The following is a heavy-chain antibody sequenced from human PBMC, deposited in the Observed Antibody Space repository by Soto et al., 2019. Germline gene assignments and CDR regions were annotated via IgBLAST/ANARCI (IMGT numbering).Heavy chain of an antibody. Sequence: QVQLQESGPGLVKPSETLSLTCAVSSASIISEQRWSWVRQPPGKGLEWIGEIHHSGSTNNNPSLRSRVTMSVDKSKNQFSLTLNSVTAADTAVYYCARSFGWYAIDQWGQGTLVIVSS. CDR3: ARSFGWYAIDQ. CDR1: SASIISEQR. D-gene: IGHD6-19*01. V-gene: IGHV4-4*02. J-gene: IGHJ4*02. CDR2: IHHSGST.